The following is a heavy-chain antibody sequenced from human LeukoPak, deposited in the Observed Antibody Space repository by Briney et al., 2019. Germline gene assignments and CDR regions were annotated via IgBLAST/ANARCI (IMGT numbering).Heavy chain of an antibody. CDR3: AREGAYDSSGGVNC. D-gene: IGHD3-22*01. CDR2: ISSSSSYI. Sequence: GGSLGLSCAASGFTFSSYSMNWVRQAPGKGLEWVSSISSSSSYIYYADSVKGRFTISRDNAKNSLYLQMNSLRAEDTAVYYCAREGAYDSSGGVNCWGQGTLVTVSS. J-gene: IGHJ4*02. CDR1: GFTFSSYS. V-gene: IGHV3-21*01.